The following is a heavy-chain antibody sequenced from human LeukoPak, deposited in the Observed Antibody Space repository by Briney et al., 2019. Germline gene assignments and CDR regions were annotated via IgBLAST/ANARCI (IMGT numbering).Heavy chain of an antibody. CDR2: INHSGST. CDR1: GGSFSGYY. D-gene: IGHD3-10*01. J-gene: IGHJ3*02. V-gene: IGHV4-34*01. CDR3: ARALSRIGEPSRAFDI. Sequence: SETLSLTCAVYGGSFSGYYWSWIRQPPGKGLEWIGEINHSGSTNYNPSLKSRVTISVDTSKNQFSLKLSSVTAADTAVYYCARALSRIGEPSRAFDIWGQGTMVTVSS.